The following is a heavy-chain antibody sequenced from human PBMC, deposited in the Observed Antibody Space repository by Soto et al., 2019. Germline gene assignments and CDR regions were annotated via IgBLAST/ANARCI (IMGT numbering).Heavy chain of an antibody. J-gene: IGHJ4*02. D-gene: IGHD4-17*01. Sequence: QAQLVQSGAEVKEPGASVKVSCKASGYSFTTSGITWVRQAPGQGLEWMGWISTYNGNTNYAQKLQDRVTLTTDTATSKAYMELRRLRSDDMAVYYCARRLYGDYDYWGQGTLVTVSS. CDR3: ARRLYGDYDY. CDR2: ISTYNGNT. V-gene: IGHV1-18*03. CDR1: GYSFTTSG.